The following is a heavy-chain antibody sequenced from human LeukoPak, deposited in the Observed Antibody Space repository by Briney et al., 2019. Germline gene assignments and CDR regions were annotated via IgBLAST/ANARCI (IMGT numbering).Heavy chain of an antibody. CDR1: GFTFSSYG. CDR2: IWYDGSNK. V-gene: IGHV3-33*06. Sequence: GGSLRLSCAASGFTFSSYGMHWVRQAPGKGLEWVAVIWYDGSNKYYADSVKGRFTISRDNSKNTLYRQMNSLRAEDTAVYYCAKDLAGYSGYDYNYWGQGTLVTVSS. D-gene: IGHD5-12*01. J-gene: IGHJ4*02. CDR3: AKDLAGYSGYDYNY.